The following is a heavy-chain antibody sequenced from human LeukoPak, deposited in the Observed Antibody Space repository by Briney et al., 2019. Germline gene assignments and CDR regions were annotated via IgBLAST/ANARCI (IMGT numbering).Heavy chain of an antibody. D-gene: IGHD2-15*01. J-gene: IGHJ6*02. V-gene: IGHV3-21*01. CDR3: ARDRCSGGSCYLNYGMDV. CDR2: ISSSSSYI. CDR1: GFTFSSYS. Sequence: GRSLRLSCAASGFTFSSYSMNWVRQAPGKGLEWVSSISSSSSYIYYADSVKGRFTISRDNAKNSLYLQMNSLRAEDTAVYYCARDRCSGGSCYLNYGMDVWGQGTTVTVSS.